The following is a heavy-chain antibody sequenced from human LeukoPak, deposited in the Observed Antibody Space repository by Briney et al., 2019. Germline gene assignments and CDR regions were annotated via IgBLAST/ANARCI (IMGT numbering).Heavy chain of an antibody. Sequence: PRGSLRLSCAASGFTVSSNYMNWVRQAPGKGPEWVSSITSSSSYIYYADSVKGRFTISRDNARNSLYLQMNSLRAEDTALYYCARDGDTVLTRGYYYYMDVWGKGTTVTVSS. J-gene: IGHJ6*03. D-gene: IGHD4-23*01. CDR2: ITSSSSYI. V-gene: IGHV3-21*01. CDR3: ARDGDTVLTRGYYYYMDV. CDR1: GFTVSSNY.